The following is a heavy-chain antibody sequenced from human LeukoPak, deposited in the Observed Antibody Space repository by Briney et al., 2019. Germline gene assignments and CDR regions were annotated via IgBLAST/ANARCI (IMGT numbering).Heavy chain of an antibody. Sequence: SETLSLTCTVSGGSISSGDYYWSWIRQPPGKGLEWIGYIYYSGSTYYNPSLKSRVTISVDTSKNQFSLKLSSVTAADTAVYYCARDRRSNWFDPWGQGTLVTVS. CDR2: IYYSGST. D-gene: IGHD6-6*01. CDR3: ARDRRSNWFDP. J-gene: IGHJ5*02. V-gene: IGHV4-30-4*01. CDR1: GGSISSGDYY.